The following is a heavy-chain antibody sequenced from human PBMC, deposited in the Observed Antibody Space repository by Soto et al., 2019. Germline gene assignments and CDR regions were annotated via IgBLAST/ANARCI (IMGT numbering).Heavy chain of an antibody. CDR3: ARGRYYDFWSGYYHPYYYYGMDV. D-gene: IGHD3-3*01. V-gene: IGHV4-34*01. CDR2: INHSGST. J-gene: IGHJ6*02. CDR1: VGSCSGYY. Sequence: SETLSLTCAVYVGSCSGYYWSWIRQPPGKGLEWIGEINHSGSTNYNPSLKSRVTISVDTSKNQFSLKLSSVTAADTAVYYCARGRYYDFWSGYYHPYYYYGMDVWGQGTTVTVSS.